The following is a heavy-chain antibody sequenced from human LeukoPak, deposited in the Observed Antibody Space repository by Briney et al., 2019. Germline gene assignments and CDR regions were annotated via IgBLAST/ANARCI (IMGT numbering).Heavy chain of an antibody. CDR1: GFTFISYW. CDR2: IKEDGSEK. CDR3: ARDYGHLRARVPYFDY. J-gene: IGHJ4*02. D-gene: IGHD4-17*01. Sequence: PGGSLLLFCANGGFTFISYWRSYARQAPGKGLEWVANIKEDGSEKYYVDSVKGRFTISRDNAKNSLYLQMKSLRDEDTAIYYCARDYGHLRARVPYFDYWGQGTLVTVSS. V-gene: IGHV3-7*04.